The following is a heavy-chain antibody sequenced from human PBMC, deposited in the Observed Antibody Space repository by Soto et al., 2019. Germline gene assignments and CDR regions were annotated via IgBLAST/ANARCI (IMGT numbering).Heavy chain of an antibody. D-gene: IGHD6-6*01. CDR3: ARFEYSSSSDTPYYYYYGMDV. CDR1: GGTFSSYA. CDR2: IIPIFGTA. J-gene: IGHJ6*02. Sequence: SVKVSCKASGGTFSSYAISWVRQAPGQGLEWMGGIIPIFGTANYAQKFQGRVTITADESTSTAYMELSSLRSEDTAVYYCARFEYSSSSDTPYYYYYGMDVWGQGTTVTVSS. V-gene: IGHV1-69*13.